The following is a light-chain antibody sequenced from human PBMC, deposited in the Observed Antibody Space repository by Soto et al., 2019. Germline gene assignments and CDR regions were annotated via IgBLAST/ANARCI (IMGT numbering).Light chain of an antibody. Sequence: QLVLTQPPSVSGAPGQRVTISCTGSSSNIGAGYDVHWYQQLPGTAPKLLIYGNTNRPSGVPDRFSASKSGTSASLAITGLQAEDEVDYYCQSYDSSLSGYVFGTGTKLTVL. CDR1: SSNIGAGYD. CDR2: GNT. CDR3: QSYDSSLSGYV. V-gene: IGLV1-40*01. J-gene: IGLJ1*01.